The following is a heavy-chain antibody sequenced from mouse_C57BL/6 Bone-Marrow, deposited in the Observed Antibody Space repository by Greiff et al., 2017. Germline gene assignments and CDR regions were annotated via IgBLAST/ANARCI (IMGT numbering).Heavy chain of an antibody. D-gene: IGHD1-1*01. CDR2: IYPGSGST. CDR1: GYTFTSYW. J-gene: IGHJ2*01. CDR3: ARCITTVVVFDY. V-gene: IGHV1-55*01. Sequence: VQLQQPGAELVKPGASVKMSCKASGYTFTSYWITWVKQRPGQGLEWIGDIYPGSGSTNYNEKFKSKATLTVDTSSSTAYMQLSSLTSEDSAVYYCARCITTVVVFDYWGQGTTLTVSS.